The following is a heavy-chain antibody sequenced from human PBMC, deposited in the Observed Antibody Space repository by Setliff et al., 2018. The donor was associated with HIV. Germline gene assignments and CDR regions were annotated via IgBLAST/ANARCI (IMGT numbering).Heavy chain of an antibody. J-gene: IGHJ4*02. CDR2: KYVNGGG. CDR1: GGSLSRSS. CDR3: AAQVPFGQSSEWYGGYFDY. Sequence: SETLSLTCTVSGGSLSRSSWRWIRKPPGKALEWIGYKYVNGGGNVNPSLKSRVTISDDPSKNQVSLGLTSVSVADTAVYFCAAQVPFGQSSEWYGGYFDYWGQGRLVTGSS. D-gene: IGHD6-19*01. V-gene: IGHV4-4*09.